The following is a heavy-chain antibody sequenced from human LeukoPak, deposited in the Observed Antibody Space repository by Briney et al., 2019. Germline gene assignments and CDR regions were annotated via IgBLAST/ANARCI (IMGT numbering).Heavy chain of an antibody. V-gene: IGHV1-18*01. CDR2: ISAYNGNT. CDR3: ARSGGSYPNDKFDY. D-gene: IGHD1-26*01. CDR1: GYTFTSYG. Sequence: ASVTVSCTASGYTFTSYGISWVRQAPGQGLEWMGWISAYNGNTNYAQKLQGRVTMTTDTSTSTAYMELRSLRSDDTAVYYCARSGGSYPNDKFDYWGQGTLVTVSS. J-gene: IGHJ4*02.